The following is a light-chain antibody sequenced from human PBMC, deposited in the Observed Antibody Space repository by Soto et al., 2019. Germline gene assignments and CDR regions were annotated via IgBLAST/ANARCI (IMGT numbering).Light chain of an antibody. J-gene: IGKJ1*01. CDR3: QQCSSYPWT. Sequence: DIQMTQSPSSLSASVGDTVTINCRANQSVSGWLAWYQQKPGQTPKLLIYDASTLETGVPSRFAGSEAETEFTLTISGLQPDDFATYYCQQCSSYPWTFGQGTRVEIK. CDR2: DAS. CDR1: QSVSGW. V-gene: IGKV1-5*01.